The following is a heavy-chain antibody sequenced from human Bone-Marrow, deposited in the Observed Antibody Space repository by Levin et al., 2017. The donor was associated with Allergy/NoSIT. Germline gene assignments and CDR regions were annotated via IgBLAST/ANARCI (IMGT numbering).Heavy chain of an antibody. Sequence: GGSLRLSCAASGFTVSTNYMTWVRQAPGRGLEWVSVIFSDGSTYYADSVKGRFTISRDNSQNTLWLQMNGLRVEDTAVYYCAREGTLDTSGDAFDVWGRGTKVTVSS. CDR1: GFTVSTNY. V-gene: IGHV3-53*01. CDR2: IFSDGST. D-gene: IGHD6-19*01. CDR3: AREGTLDTSGDAFDV. J-gene: IGHJ3*01.